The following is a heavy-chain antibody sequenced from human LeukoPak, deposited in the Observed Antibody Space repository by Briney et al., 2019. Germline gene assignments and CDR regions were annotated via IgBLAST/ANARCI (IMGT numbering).Heavy chain of an antibody. J-gene: IGHJ4*02. CDR1: GFIFSNYG. CDR3: AKDRIGVAAPKAYFDY. V-gene: IGHV3-30*18. Sequence: GGSLRLSCAASGFIFSNYGMHWVRQAPGKGLEWVAIISFDGSKKHYADSVKGRFTISRDNSKNTLYLQMNSLRAEDTAVYYCAKDRIGVAAPKAYFDYWGQGTLVTVSS. CDR2: ISFDGSKK. D-gene: IGHD6-19*01.